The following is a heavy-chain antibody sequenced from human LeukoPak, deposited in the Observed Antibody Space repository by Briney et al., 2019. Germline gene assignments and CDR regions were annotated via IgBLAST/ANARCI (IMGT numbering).Heavy chain of an antibody. V-gene: IGHV3-30*18. Sequence: PGGSLRLSCAASGFTFSSYGLHWVRPAPGKGLEWVAVISYDGSNKYYADSVKGRFTISRDNSKNTLYLQMNSLRAEDTAVYYCAKFGQQLVPDYWGQGTLVTVSS. CDR2: ISYDGSNK. CDR1: GFTFSSYG. J-gene: IGHJ4*02. CDR3: AKFGQQLVPDY. D-gene: IGHD6-13*01.